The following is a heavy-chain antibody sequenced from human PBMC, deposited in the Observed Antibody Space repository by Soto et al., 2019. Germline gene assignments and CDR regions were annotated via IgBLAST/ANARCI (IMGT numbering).Heavy chain of an antibody. Sequence: QVQLVQSGAEVKKPGSSVKISCKASGGTFSSYAISWVRQAPGQGLEWMGGIIPIFGTANYAQKFQGRVTITADESTSTAYMELSILRSEDTAVYYWASPTTATLRDYYDDYGIDVWGQGTTGTVSS. CDR3: ASPTTATLRDYYDDYGIDV. D-gene: IGHD1-26*01. CDR1: GGTFSSYA. J-gene: IGHJ6*02. V-gene: IGHV1-69*12. CDR2: IIPIFGTA.